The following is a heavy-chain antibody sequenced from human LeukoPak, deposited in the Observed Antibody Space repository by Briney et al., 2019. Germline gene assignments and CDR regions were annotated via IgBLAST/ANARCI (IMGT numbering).Heavy chain of an antibody. J-gene: IGHJ4*02. D-gene: IGHD3-10*01. V-gene: IGHV4-34*01. CDR3: ASGRSGATHFDY. CDR2: INHSGST. CDR1: GGSFSGYY. Sequence: SETLSLTCAVYGGSFSGYYWTWMRQPPGKGLEWIGEINHSGSTNYKPSLKSRVTISVDTSKNQFSLKLSSVTAADTAVYYCASGRSGATHFDYWGQGILVTVSS.